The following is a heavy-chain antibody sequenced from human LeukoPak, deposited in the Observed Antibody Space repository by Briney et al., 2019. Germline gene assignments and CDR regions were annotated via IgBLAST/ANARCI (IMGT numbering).Heavy chain of an antibody. CDR1: GFTFSSYA. V-gene: IGHV3-23*01. Sequence: GGSLRLSCAASGFTFSSYAMSWVRQAPGKGLEWVSAISGSGGSTYYADSVKGRFTISRDNSKNTLYLQMNSLRAEDTAVYYCAKSGGWTPYYYGMDVWGQGTTVTVSS. J-gene: IGHJ6*02. CDR2: ISGSGGST. D-gene: IGHD6-19*01. CDR3: AKSGGWTPYYYGMDV.